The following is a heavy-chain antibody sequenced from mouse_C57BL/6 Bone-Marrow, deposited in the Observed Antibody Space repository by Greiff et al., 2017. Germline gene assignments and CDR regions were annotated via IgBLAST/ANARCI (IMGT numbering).Heavy chain of an antibody. V-gene: IGHV1-64*01. CDR3: ACSKSCFDY. Sequence: QVQLQQSGAELVKPGASVKLSCKASGYTFTSYWMHWVKQRPGQGLEWIGMIHPNSGSTNYNEKFKGKATLTVDKSSSTAYMQLSSLTSEDSAVYYCACSKSCFDYWGQGPTLTVS. J-gene: IGHJ2*01. CDR2: IHPNSGST. CDR1: GYTFTSYW. D-gene: IGHD1-1*01.